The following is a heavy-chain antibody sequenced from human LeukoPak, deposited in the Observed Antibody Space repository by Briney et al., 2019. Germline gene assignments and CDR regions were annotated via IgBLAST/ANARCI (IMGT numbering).Heavy chain of an antibody. D-gene: IGHD3-16*01. CDR3: AKDLGSWTSYFDY. V-gene: IGHV3-48*01. J-gene: IGHJ4*02. CDR1: GFTFSSYS. CDR2: ISSSSSTI. Sequence: GGSLRLSCAASGFTFSSYSMNWVRQAPGKGLEWVSYISSSSSTIYYADSVKGRFTISRDNAKNSLYLQMNSLRAEDTAVYYCAKDLGSWTSYFDYWGQGTLVTVSS.